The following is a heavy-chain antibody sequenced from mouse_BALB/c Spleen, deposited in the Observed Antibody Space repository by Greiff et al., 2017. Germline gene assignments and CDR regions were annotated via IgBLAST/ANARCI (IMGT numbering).Heavy chain of an antibody. D-gene: IGHD3-1*01. CDR2: ISSGSSTI. CDR1: GFTFSSFG. Sequence: LMESGGGLVQPGGSRKLSCAASGFTFSSFGMHWVRQAPEKGLEWVAYISSGSSTIYYADTVKGRFTISRDNPKNTLFLQMTSLRSEDTAMYYCARSGPGYAMDYWGQGTSVTVSS. J-gene: IGHJ4*01. CDR3: ARSGPGYAMDY. V-gene: IGHV5-17*02.